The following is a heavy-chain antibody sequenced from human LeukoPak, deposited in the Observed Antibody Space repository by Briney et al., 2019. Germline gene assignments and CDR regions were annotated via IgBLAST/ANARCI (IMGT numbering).Heavy chain of an antibody. J-gene: IGHJ6*02. CDR3: ARVLLPLYGMDV. V-gene: IGHV3-66*01. CDR1: GFTVTSNY. D-gene: IGHD3-22*01. CDR2: IYSGGST. Sequence: GGSLRLSCAASGFTVTSNYMSWVRQAPGKGLEWVSVIYSGGSTYYAGSVKGRFTISRDNSKNTLYLQMNSLRAEDTAVYYCARVLLPLYGMDVWGQGTTVTVSS.